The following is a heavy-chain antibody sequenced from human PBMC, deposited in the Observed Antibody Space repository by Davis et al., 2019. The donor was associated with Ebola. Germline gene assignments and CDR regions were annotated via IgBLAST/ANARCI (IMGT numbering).Heavy chain of an antibody. CDR1: GGSISSGGYY. D-gene: IGHD2-2*01. CDR2: IYYSGST. Sequence: SETLSLTCTVSGGSISSGGYYWSWIRQHPGKGLEWIGYIYYSGSTYYNPSLKSRVTISVDTSKNQFSLKLSSVTAADTAVYYCARDPLTPDCSSTSCYYYGMDVWGQGTTVTVSS. CDR3: ARDPLTPDCSSTSCYYYGMDV. V-gene: IGHV4-31*03. J-gene: IGHJ6*02.